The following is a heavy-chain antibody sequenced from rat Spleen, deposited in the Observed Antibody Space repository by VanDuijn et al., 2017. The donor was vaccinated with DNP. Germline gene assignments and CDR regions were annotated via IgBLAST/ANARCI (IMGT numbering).Heavy chain of an antibody. CDR1: DFSLRSYS. V-gene: IGHV2-6*01. CDR3: TRVLYNGYQRHYWSFDF. J-gene: IGHJ1*01. Sequence: QVQLKESGPGLVQPSETLSLTCTVSDFSLRSYSVSWVRQPPGKGLEWIAAISSGGSTYYNSSLKSRLSISRDTSKSQVFLKMNSLRTEDTAIYFCTRVLYNGYQRHYWSFDFWGPGTMVTVSS. CDR2: ISSGGST. D-gene: IGHD1-6*01.